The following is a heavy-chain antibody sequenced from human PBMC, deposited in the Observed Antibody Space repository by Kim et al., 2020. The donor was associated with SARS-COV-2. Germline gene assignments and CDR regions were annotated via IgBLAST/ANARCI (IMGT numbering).Heavy chain of an antibody. CDR2: INHSGST. V-gene: IGHV4-34*01. CDR3: ATAEYSSSWYNYYGMDV. CDR1: GGSFSGYY. D-gene: IGHD6-13*01. J-gene: IGHJ6*02. Sequence: GSLSLTCAVYGGSFSGYYWSWIRQPPGKGLEWIGEINHSGSTNYNPSLKSRVTISVDTSKNQFSLKLSSVTAADTAVYYCATAEYSSSWYNYYGMDVWGQGTTVTVSS.